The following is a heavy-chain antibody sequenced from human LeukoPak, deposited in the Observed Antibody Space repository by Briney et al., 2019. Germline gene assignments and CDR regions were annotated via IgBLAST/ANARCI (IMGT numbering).Heavy chain of an antibody. Sequence: GGSLRLSCAASGFTFNSYGMHWVRQAPGKGLEWVAVIWYDGSSKYYAASVKGRFTISRDNSKNTLYQQMNSLRAEDTAVYYCARSVDFWSGYQDYWGQGTLVTVSS. D-gene: IGHD3-3*01. J-gene: IGHJ4*02. CDR2: IWYDGSSK. V-gene: IGHV3-33*01. CDR3: ARSVDFWSGYQDY. CDR1: GFTFNSYG.